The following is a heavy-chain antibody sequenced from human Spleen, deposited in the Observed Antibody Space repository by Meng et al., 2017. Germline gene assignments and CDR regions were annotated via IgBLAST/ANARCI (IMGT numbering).Heavy chain of an antibody. Sequence: VADVKKPRASVEVPCTPSVYNFPDYYIHWVRQAPGQGLEWMGRIHPKNGDTHYAQKFQGRVTMTGDTSISTAYMDLSGLRSDDTAVYYCARDEDISAAGKLFGDYWGQGTLVTVSS. CDR2: IHPKNGDT. CDR1: VYNFPDYY. J-gene: IGHJ4*02. CDR3: ARDEDISAAGKLFGDY. D-gene: IGHD6-13*01. V-gene: IGHV1-2*06.